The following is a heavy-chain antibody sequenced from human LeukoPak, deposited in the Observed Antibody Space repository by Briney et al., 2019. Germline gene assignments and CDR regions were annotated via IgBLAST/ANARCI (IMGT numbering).Heavy chain of an antibody. V-gene: IGHV3-11*01. CDR1: GFTFNDYY. Sequence: GGSLRLSCAASGFTFNDYYMSWIRQAPGKGLEWLSYINIGGTNTHYADSLKGRFTISRDNAKKSLYLEMNNLRAEDTAVYCGATDGAGFDTCGQGVLVTVSS. CDR3: ATDGAGFDT. J-gene: IGHJ5*02. CDR2: INIGGTNT.